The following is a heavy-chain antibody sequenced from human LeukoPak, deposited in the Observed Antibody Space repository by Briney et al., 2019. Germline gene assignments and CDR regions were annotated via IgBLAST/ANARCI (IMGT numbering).Heavy chain of an antibody. CDR1: GGSINNYY. CDR2: IYTRGST. Sequence: SETLSLTCTVSGGSINNYYWSWIRQPAGKGLEWIGRIYTRGSTNYNPSLKSRVTMSVDTSKNQFSLKLSSVTAADTAVYYCARDGIVVVPAASYWFDPWGQGTLVTVSS. CDR3: ARDGIVVVPAASYWFDP. D-gene: IGHD2-2*01. V-gene: IGHV4-4*07. J-gene: IGHJ5*02.